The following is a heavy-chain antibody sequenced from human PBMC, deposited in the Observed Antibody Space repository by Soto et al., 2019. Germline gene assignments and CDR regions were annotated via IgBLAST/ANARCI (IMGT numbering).Heavy chain of an antibody. J-gene: IGHJ2*01. Sequence: GGSLRLSCSASGFTFSSYAMHRVRQAPGKGLEHVSAISSNGGSTYYADSVKGRFTISRDTSKNTLYLQMNSLRAEDTAVYYCARRPMYCSGGTCYSSWYFDLWGRGTLVTVSS. CDR2: ISSNGGST. D-gene: IGHD2-15*01. CDR3: ARRPMYCSGGTCYSSWYFDL. V-gene: IGHV3-64*04. CDR1: GFTFSSYA.